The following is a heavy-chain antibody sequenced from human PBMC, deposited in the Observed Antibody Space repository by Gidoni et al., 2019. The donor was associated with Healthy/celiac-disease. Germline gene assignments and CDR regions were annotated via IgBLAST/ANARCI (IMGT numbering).Heavy chain of an antibody. CDR2: IYYSGST. D-gene: IGHD2-15*01. CDR3: ARLGRAYYYYGMDV. V-gene: IGHV4-39*01. J-gene: IGHJ6*02. CDR1: GGSISSSSYY. Sequence: QLQLQESGPGLVKPSETLSLTCTVSGGSISSSSYYWGWIRQPPGKGLEWIGSIYYSGSTYYNPSLKSRVTISVDTAKNQFSLKLSSVTAADTAVYYCARLGRAYYYYGMDVWGQGTTVTVSS.